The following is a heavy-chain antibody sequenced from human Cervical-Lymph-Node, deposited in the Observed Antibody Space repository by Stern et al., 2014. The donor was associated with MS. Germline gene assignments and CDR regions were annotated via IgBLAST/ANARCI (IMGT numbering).Heavy chain of an antibody. Sequence: EQLGESGAEGKKPGSSVSVSCKASGGSINNFAVSWLRQVPGQGYEWMGGIMPMFESTNYAQKFWGRVTITADKSTSTVSMELGSLTSDDTAIYYCARGLSGYDYWYFDLWGRGTLITVSS. CDR1: GGSINNFA. CDR3: ARGLSGYDYWYFDL. V-gene: IGHV1-69*06. CDR2: IMPMFEST. J-gene: IGHJ2*01. D-gene: IGHD5-12*01.